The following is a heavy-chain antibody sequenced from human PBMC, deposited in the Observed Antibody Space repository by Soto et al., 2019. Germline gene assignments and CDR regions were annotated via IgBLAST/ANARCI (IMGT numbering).Heavy chain of an antibody. D-gene: IGHD5-12*01. J-gene: IGHJ6*02. CDR3: AKGDTADSGYDYHYYYGMDV. CDR1: GFTFDDYA. Sequence: SLRLSCAASGFTFDDYAMHWVRQAPGKGLEWVSGISWNSGSIGYADSVKGRFTISRDNAKNSLYLQMNSLRAEDTALYYCAKGDTADSGYDYHYYYGMDVWGQGTTVTVSS. CDR2: ISWNSGSI. V-gene: IGHV3-9*01.